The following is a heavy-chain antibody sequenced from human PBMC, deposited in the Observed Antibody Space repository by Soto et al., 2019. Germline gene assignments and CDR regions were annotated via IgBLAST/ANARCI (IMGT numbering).Heavy chain of an antibody. D-gene: IGHD4-17*01. CDR3: ARTTTVENFYYYYGMDV. J-gene: IGHJ6*02. CDR2: INHSGST. V-gene: IGHV4-34*01. Sequence: SETLSLTCAVYGGSFSGYYWSWIRQPPGKGLEWIGEINHSGSTNYNPSLKSRVTISVDTSKNQFSLKLSSVTAADTAVYYCARTTTVENFYYYYGMDVWGQGTRVTVSS. CDR1: GGSFSGYY.